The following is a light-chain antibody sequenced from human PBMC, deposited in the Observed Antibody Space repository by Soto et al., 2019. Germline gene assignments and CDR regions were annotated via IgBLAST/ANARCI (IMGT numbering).Light chain of an antibody. Sequence: QSALTQPASVSGSPGQSITISCTGTSSDVGSYKYVSWYQHYPGKAPKLIIYEVSNRPSGVSDRFSGSNSGNTASLTISGLQAEDEADYYCISYTTSSTVLFGGGTKLTVL. J-gene: IGLJ2*01. CDR2: EVS. CDR3: ISYTTSSTVL. V-gene: IGLV2-14*01. CDR1: SSDVGSYKY.